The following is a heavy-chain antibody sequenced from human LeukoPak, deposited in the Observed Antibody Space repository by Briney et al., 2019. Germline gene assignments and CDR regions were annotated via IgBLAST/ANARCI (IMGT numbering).Heavy chain of an antibody. D-gene: IGHD6-13*01. CDR2: ISSSGSTI. V-gene: IGHV3-11*04. J-gene: IGHJ4*02. CDR3: ARWDYLAGKKGYVDY. Sequence: PGGSLRLSCAASGFTFSDYYMSWIHQAPGKGLEWVSYISSSGSTIYYADSVKGRFTISRDNAKNSLYLQMNSLRAEDTAVYYCARWDYLAGKKGYVDYWGQGTLVTVSS. CDR1: GFTFSDYY.